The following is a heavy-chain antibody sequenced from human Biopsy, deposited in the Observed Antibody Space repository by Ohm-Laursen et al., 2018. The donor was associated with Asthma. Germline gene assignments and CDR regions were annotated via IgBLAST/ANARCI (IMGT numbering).Heavy chain of an antibody. V-gene: IGHV4-31*03. CDR2: IHHSGTS. D-gene: IGHD4-17*01. Sequence: TLSLTCTVSGGSINIGDYYWSWIRQHPVKGLEWIGYIHHSGTSYFNPSLKSRVSFSRDTSKNQFSLRLSSVTAADTAVYYCARTTYGHDGFEPWGQGTLVTVSS. CDR3: ARTTYGHDGFEP. J-gene: IGHJ5*02. CDR1: GGSINIGDYY.